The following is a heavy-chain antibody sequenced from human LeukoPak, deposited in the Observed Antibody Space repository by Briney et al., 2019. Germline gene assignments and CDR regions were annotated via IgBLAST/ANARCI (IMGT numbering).Heavy chain of an antibody. D-gene: IGHD6-13*01. J-gene: IGHJ4*02. CDR3: ARDPPGIAAAGTPNDY. CDR2: IKSKTVGGTT. Sequence: GGSLRLSCAASGFTLSNAWMSWVRQAPGKGLEWVGRIKSKTVGGTTDYATPVKGRFTISRDDSKNTLYLQMNSLKTEDTAVYYCARDPPGIAAAGTPNDYWGQGTLVTVSS. V-gene: IGHV3-15*01. CDR1: GFTLSNAW.